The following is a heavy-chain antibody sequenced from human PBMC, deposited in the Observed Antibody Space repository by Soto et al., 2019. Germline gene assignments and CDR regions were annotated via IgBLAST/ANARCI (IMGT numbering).Heavy chain of an antibody. Sequence: EVQVLESGGGLVQSGGSLRVSCAASGFTFSSSAMNWVRQAPGKGLEWVSTISGSGGSTYYADSVKGRFTISRDNSKNTLYRQMTSLRAEDTAVYYCAKELAEFGYYNDYMDVWGKGTTVTVSS. CDR3: AKELAEFGYYNDYMDV. V-gene: IGHV3-23*01. CDR1: GFTFSSSA. D-gene: IGHD3-10*01. J-gene: IGHJ6*03. CDR2: ISGSGGST.